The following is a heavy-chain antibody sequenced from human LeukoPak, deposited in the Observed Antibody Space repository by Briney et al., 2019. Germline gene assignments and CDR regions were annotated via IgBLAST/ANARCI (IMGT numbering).Heavy chain of an antibody. J-gene: IGHJ4*02. CDR3: ARHGSRAVAGYFDY. Sequence: PSETLSLTCTIPGVSISTHYWSWIRQPPGKGPEVIRYLYCTGSNYYNPSLTSRVTISVDASRDHSSLRLSSVTAADTAVYYCARHGSRAVAGYFDYWGQGTLVTVSS. V-gene: IGHV4-59*08. CDR2: LYCTGSN. CDR1: GVSISTHY. D-gene: IGHD6-19*01.